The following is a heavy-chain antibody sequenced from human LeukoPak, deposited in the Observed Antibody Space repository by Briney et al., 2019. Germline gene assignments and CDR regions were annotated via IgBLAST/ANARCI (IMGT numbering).Heavy chain of an antibody. Sequence: PSETLSLTCTVSGGSISRSSYYGSWIRQPPGKGLEWIGYIYYSGSTNYNPSLKSRVTMSVDTSKNQFSLKLTSVTAADTAVYYCARLRPVAGYDAFDIWGHGTMVTVSS. CDR1: GGSISRSSYY. CDR2: IYYSGST. J-gene: IGHJ3*02. D-gene: IGHD6-19*01. CDR3: ARLRPVAGYDAFDI. V-gene: IGHV4-61*05.